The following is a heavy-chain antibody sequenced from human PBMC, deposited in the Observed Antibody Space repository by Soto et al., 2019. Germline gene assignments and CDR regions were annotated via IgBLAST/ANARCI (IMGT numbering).Heavy chain of an antibody. Sequence: GGSLRLSCAASGFTFSSYAMHWVRQAPGKGLEWVAVISYDGSNKYYADSVKGRFTISRDNSKNTLYLQMNSLRAEDTAVYYCARDRGEQWAYYFDYWGQGTLVTVYS. D-gene: IGHD6-19*01. CDR2: ISYDGSNK. V-gene: IGHV3-30-3*01. CDR1: GFTFSSYA. J-gene: IGHJ4*02. CDR3: ARDRGEQWAYYFDY.